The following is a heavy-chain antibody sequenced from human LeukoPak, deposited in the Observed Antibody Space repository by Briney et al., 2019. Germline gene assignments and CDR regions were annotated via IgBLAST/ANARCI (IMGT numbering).Heavy chain of an antibody. CDR1: GFTFDDYA. CDR2: ISWNSGSI. D-gene: IGHD4-23*01. J-gene: IGHJ4*02. V-gene: IGHV3-9*01. CDR3: AKAQGTTVVTLFDY. Sequence: PGRSLGLSCAASGFTFDDYAMHWVRQAPGKGLEWVSGISWNSGSIGYADSVKGRFTISRDNAKNSLYLQMNSLRAEDTALYYCAKAQGTTVVTLFDYWGQGTLVTVSS.